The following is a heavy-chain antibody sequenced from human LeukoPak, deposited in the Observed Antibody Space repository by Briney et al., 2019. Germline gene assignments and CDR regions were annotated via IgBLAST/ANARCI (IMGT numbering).Heavy chain of an antibody. CDR2: ISGSGGST. Sequence: RAGGSLRLSCAASGFTFSSYAMSWVRQAPGKGLEWVSAISGSGGSTYYADSVKGRFTISRDNSKNTLYLQMNSLRAEDRAVYYWAGGSGCYWYYYFDYWGQETLVTVS. J-gene: IGHJ4*02. CDR3: AGGSGCYWYYYFDY. D-gene: IGHD3-22*01. CDR1: GFTFSSYA. V-gene: IGHV3-23*01.